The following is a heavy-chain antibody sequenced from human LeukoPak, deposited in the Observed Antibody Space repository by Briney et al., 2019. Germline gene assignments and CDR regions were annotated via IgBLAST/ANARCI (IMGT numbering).Heavy chain of an antibody. V-gene: IGHV1-2*02. CDR2: INPNSGGT. CDR3: ARDYADIAVVGGGPGRYYYYYGMDV. CDR1: GYTFTGYY. D-gene: IGHD6-19*01. J-gene: IGHJ6*02. Sequence: ASVKVSCKASGYTFTGYYMHWVRQAPGQGLEWMGWINPNSGGTNYAQKFQGRVTMTRDTSISTAYMELSRLRSDDTAVYYCARDYADIAVVGGGPGRYYYYYGMDVWGQGTTVTVSS.